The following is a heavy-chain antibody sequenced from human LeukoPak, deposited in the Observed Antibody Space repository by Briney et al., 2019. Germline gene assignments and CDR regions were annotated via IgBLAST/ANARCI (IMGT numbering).Heavy chain of an antibody. J-gene: IGHJ3*02. CDR1: GFTFSSYG. CDR3: AKQVGSAGSDAFHI. Sequence: GGSLRLSCAASGFTFSSYGMHWVSQAPGKGLEWVAVISYDGSNKYYADSVKGRFTISRDNSKNTLYLQMNSLRAEDTAVYYCAKQVGSAGSDAFHIWGQGTMVTVSS. D-gene: IGHD6-13*01. V-gene: IGHV3-30*18. CDR2: ISYDGSNK.